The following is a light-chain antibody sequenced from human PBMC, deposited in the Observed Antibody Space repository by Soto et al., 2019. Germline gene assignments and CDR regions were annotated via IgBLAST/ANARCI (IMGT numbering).Light chain of an antibody. V-gene: IGKV3-20*01. J-gene: IGKJ2*02. CDR1: QSVSSSY. Sequence: EIVLTQSPGTLSLSPGERATLSCRASQSVSSSYLAWYQQKPGQAPRLLIYGASNGATGIPDRFSGSGSGTDFTLTISRREPEDFAVYYCQQYGTSPGTFGQGTKLEIK. CDR3: QQYGTSPGT. CDR2: GAS.